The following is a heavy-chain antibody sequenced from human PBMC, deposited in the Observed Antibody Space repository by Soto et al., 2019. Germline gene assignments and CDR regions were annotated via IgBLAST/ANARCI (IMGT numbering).Heavy chain of an antibody. Sequence: QVQLVESGGGVVQPGRSLRLSCAASGFTFSSYGMHWVRQAPGKGLEWVAVISYDGSNKYYADSVKGRFTISRDNSKNTLYLQMNSRRAEGAAGYYCATDSPDIWGQGTMVTVSS. CDR2: ISYDGSNK. CDR3: ATDSPDI. J-gene: IGHJ3*02. CDR1: GFTFSSYG. V-gene: IGHV3-30*03. D-gene: IGHD3-22*01.